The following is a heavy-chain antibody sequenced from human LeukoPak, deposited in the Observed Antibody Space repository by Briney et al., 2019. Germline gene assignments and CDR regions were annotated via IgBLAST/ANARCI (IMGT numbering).Heavy chain of an antibody. CDR1: GFTFSNYW. J-gene: IGHJ4*02. CDR2: IKQDGSEK. CDR3: ARKTDSSGSGDY. V-gene: IGHV3-7*01. Sequence: GGSLRLSCAASGFTFSNYWMSWVRQAPGKGLEWVANIKQDGSEKYDVDSVTGRFTISRDNAKNSLYLQMNSLRAEDTAVYYRARKTDSSGSGDYWGQGTLVTVSS. D-gene: IGHD3-22*01.